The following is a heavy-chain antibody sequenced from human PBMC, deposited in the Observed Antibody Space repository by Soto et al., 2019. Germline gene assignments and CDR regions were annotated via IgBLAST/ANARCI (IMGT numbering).Heavy chain of an antibody. J-gene: IGHJ3*02. Sequence: SATRSLTCPFSGFSICSHYWVLIRQPPGKGLEYIGYIYYSGSTNYNPSLKSRVTISVDMSREQFSLKLTSVTAADTAVYYCARGHNLGGSTFDSWGQGTSVT. CDR1: GFSICSHY. V-gene: IGHV4-59*11. CDR3: ARGHNLGGSTFDS. D-gene: IGHD3-16*01. CDR2: IYYSGST.